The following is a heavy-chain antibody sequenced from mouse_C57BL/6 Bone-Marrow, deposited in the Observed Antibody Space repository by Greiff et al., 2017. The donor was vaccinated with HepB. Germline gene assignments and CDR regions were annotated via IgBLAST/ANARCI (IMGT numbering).Heavy chain of an antibody. CDR2: IYPGSGST. CDR3: ARGRITTVPLYYFDY. V-gene: IGHV1-55*01. Sequence: VQLQQPGAELVKPGASVKMSCTASGYTFTSYWITWVKQRPGQGLEWIGDIYPGSGSTNYNEKFKSKATLTVDTSSSTAYMQLSSLTSEDSAVYYCARGRITTVPLYYFDYWGQGTTLTVSS. J-gene: IGHJ2*01. D-gene: IGHD1-1*01. CDR1: GYTFTSYW.